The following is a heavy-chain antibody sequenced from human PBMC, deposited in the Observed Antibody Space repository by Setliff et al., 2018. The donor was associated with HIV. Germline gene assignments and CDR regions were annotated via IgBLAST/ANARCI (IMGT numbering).Heavy chain of an antibody. Sequence: SENLSLTCTVSGDSIDDFYWSWIRQPPGQGLEWIGYIFSNVTTNYSPSLKSRVTMSIDRSKSQFLLNLTSVNASDTAIYYCARRKLSKGGAFDYWVQGALVTVSS. CDR3: ARRKLSKGGAFDY. J-gene: IGHJ4*02. CDR2: IFSNVTT. V-gene: IGHV4-4*09. D-gene: IGHD1-1*01. CDR1: GDSIDDFY.